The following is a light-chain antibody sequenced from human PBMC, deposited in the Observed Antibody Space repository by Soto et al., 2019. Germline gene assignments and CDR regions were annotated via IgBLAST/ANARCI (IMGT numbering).Light chain of an antibody. J-gene: IGLJ2*01. Sequence: QSALTQPASVSGSPGQSITISCTGTSSDVGGYNYVSWYQQHPGKAPKLMISDVSNRPSGVSNRFSGSKSGNTAYLTISGLQPEDEADDYCSSYTSSSTSDVVFGGGTKLTAL. CDR1: SSDVGGYNY. V-gene: IGLV2-14*01. CDR2: DVS. CDR3: SSYTSSSTSDVV.